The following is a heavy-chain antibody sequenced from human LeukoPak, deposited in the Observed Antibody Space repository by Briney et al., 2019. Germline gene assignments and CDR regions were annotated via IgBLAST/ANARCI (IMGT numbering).Heavy chain of an antibody. Sequence: GRSLRLSCAASGFSFNSYAMHWVRQAPAKGLEGVTVISYDGYNKYYADSVKGRFTISRDNSKNTLYLQMNSLRGEDTAVYYCAPQGFYDTSGYPSWFDPWGQGTLVTVSS. CDR3: APQGFYDTSGYPSWFDP. D-gene: IGHD3-22*01. CDR1: GFSFNSYA. CDR2: ISYDGYNK. V-gene: IGHV3-30-3*01. J-gene: IGHJ5*02.